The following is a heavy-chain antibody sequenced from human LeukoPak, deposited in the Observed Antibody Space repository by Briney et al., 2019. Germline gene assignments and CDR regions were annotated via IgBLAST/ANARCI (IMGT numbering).Heavy chain of an antibody. CDR1: GFTFSSYA. CDR3: ARVGGSYFDY. V-gene: IGHV3-30-3*01. D-gene: IGHD3-16*01. Sequence: GGSLRLSCAASGFTFSSYAMHWVRQAPGKGLEWVAVISYDGSNKYYADSVKGRFTISRDNPKNTLYLQMNSLRAEDTAVYYCARVGGSYFDYWGQGTLVTVSS. J-gene: IGHJ4*02. CDR2: ISYDGSNK.